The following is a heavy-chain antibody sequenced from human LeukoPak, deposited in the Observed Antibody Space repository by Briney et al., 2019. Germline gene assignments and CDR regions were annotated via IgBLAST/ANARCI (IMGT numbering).Heavy chain of an antibody. Sequence: PGGSLRLSCAASGFTFSDYAMNWVRQAPGKGLEWFSFINTNSKTIYYADSAKGRFTISRDNAKNSLYLQMHSLRAEDTGVYYCARDTWYSNSWLHAFDIWGQGTMVTVSS. CDR3: ARDTWYSNSWLHAFDI. CDR1: GFTFSDYA. V-gene: IGHV3-48*01. J-gene: IGHJ3*02. CDR2: INTNSKTI. D-gene: IGHD6-13*01.